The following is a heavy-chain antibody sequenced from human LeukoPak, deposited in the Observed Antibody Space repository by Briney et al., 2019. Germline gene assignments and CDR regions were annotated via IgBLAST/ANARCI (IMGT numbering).Heavy chain of an antibody. J-gene: IGHJ4*02. CDR1: GFTFSNYA. CDR2: LSGSGDNT. CDR3: ARDDE. V-gene: IGHV3-23*01. Sequence: GGSLRLSCAASGFTFSNYAMAWVRQAPGKGLEWVSGLSGSGDNTYYADSVKGRFTISRDNSRNTLYLQMTSLRAEDTAVYYCARDDEWGQGTLVTVSS.